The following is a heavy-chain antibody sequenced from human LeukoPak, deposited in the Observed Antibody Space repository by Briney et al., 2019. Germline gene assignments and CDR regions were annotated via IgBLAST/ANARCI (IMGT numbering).Heavy chain of an antibody. V-gene: IGHV3-64*01. CDR2: ISSNGGST. J-gene: IGHJ5*02. CDR3: ARGGRYNWFDP. Sequence: GGSLRLSCAASGFTFSSYAMYWVRQAPGKGLEYVSAISSNGGSTYYANSVQGRFTISRENAKNSLYLQMNSLRAGDTAVYYCARGGRYNWFDPWGQGTLVTVSS. D-gene: IGHD5-12*01. CDR1: GFTFSSYA.